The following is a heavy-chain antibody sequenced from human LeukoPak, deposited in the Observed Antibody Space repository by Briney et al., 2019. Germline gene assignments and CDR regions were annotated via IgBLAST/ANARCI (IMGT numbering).Heavy chain of an antibody. CDR3: ARGTVPNAFDI. Sequence: SETLSITCTVSGGSISTYYWSWIRQPAGKGLKWIGRIYTSGSTNYNPSLKSRVTMSVDTSKNQFSLKLSSVTAADTAVYFCARGTVPNAFDIWGQGTMVTVS. V-gene: IGHV4-4*07. J-gene: IGHJ3*02. CDR1: GGSISTYY. CDR2: IYTSGST. D-gene: IGHD1/OR15-1a*01.